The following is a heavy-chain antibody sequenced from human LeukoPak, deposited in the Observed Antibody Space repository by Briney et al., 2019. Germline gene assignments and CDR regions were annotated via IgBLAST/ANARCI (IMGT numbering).Heavy chain of an antibody. J-gene: IGHJ4*02. V-gene: IGHV3-9*01. Sequence: GRSLRLSCAASGFTFDDYAMHWVRQAPGEGLEWVSGISWNSGSIGYADSVKGRFTISRDNAKNSLYLQMNSLRAEDTALYYCAKDIQDSSSWYYFDYWGQGTLVTVSS. CDR2: ISWNSGSI. CDR3: AKDIQDSSSWYYFDY. D-gene: IGHD6-13*01. CDR1: GFTFDDYA.